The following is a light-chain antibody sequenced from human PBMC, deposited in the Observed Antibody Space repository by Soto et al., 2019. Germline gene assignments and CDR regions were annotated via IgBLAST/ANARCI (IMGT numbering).Light chain of an antibody. Sequence: ENVLTQSPGILSLSPGERATLSCGASHSVTNNYIAWYQQKPGQAPRLLIFGASDRATGIPDRFSGGGSGTYFTLTISRLEPEGFAVYYCQQYGNSPRTFGQGTKLEIK. CDR1: HSVTNNY. CDR2: GAS. CDR3: QQYGNSPRT. V-gene: IGKV3-20*01. J-gene: IGKJ2*02.